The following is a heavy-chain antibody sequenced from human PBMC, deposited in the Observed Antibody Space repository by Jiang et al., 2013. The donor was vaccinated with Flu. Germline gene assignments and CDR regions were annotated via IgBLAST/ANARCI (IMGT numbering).Heavy chain of an antibody. CDR2: IYHTGSS. J-gene: IGHJ4*02. Sequence: GSGLVKPSETLSLTCTVSGDSFSSDYYYWGWIRQPPGKGMEWIGGIYHTGSSYSRPSLKSRVTISVDTSKNQFSLKLSSVTAADTAVYYCARAQKYSGFELPYFDYWGQGALVTVSS. D-gene: IGHD5-12*01. CDR1: GDSFSSDYYY. V-gene: IGHV4-39*07. CDR3: ARAQKYSGFELPYFDY.